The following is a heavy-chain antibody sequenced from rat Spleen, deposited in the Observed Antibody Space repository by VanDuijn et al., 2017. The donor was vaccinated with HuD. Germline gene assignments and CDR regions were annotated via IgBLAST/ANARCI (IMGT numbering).Heavy chain of an antibody. CDR1: GFTFNNYW. Sequence: EVQLVESGGGLVQPGRSLKLSCVASGFTFNNYWMTWIRQAPGKGLEWIASITNTGGNTYYPDSVKGRFTISRDNAKSTLYLQMDSLRSEDTATYYCARQGYSSYPYVMDAWGQGASVTVSS. CDR3: ARQGYSSYPYVMDA. V-gene: IGHV5-31*01. J-gene: IGHJ4*01. CDR2: ITNTGGNT. D-gene: IGHD1-2*01.